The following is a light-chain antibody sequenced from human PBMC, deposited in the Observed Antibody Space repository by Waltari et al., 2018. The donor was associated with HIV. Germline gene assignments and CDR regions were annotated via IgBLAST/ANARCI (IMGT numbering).Light chain of an antibody. Sequence: QSALTQPASVSGSPGQSIPISCTGASSDLGRYNYVSWYQQHPDKAPKLIIYDVSSRPSGISDRFSGSKSGNTASLTISGLQDEDEADYYCSSYTGSNTLGVIGTGTRVTVL. CDR2: DVS. CDR3: SSYTGSNTLGV. J-gene: IGLJ1*01. V-gene: IGLV2-14*03. CDR1: SSDLGRYNY.